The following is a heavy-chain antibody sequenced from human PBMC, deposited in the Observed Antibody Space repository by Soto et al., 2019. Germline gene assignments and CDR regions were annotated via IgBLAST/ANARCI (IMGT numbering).Heavy chain of an antibody. CDR3: ARDYLLGYCSSTSCYKYNWFDP. D-gene: IGHD2-2*02. Sequence: GGSLRLSCAASGFTFSSYSMNWVRQAPGKGLEWVSSISSSSYIYYADSVKGRFTISRDNAKNSLYLQMNSLRAEDTAVYYCARDYLLGYCSSTSCYKYNWFDPWGQGTLVTVSS. CDR2: ISSSSYI. CDR1: GFTFSSYS. V-gene: IGHV3-21*01. J-gene: IGHJ5*02.